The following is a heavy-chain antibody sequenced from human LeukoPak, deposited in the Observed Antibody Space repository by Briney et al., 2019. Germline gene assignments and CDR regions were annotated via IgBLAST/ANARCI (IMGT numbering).Heavy chain of an antibody. CDR1: GFAFDEHG. CDR3: ARAPITSPFYFDY. J-gene: IGHJ4*02. V-gene: IGHV3-20*04. Sequence: GGSLRLSCTASGFAFDEHGMSWVRQVPGKGLEWVSRINWSGGSTGYADPLRGRFTISRDNAKNSLYLQMDSLRAEDTALYYCARAPITSPFYFDYWGQGTLVTVSS. D-gene: IGHD2-2*01. CDR2: INWSGGST.